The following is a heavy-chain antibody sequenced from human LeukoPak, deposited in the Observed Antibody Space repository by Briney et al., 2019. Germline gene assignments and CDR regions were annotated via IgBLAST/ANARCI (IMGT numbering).Heavy chain of an antibody. V-gene: IGHV3-66*02. J-gene: IGHJ6*04. D-gene: IGHD1-14*01. CDR1: GFTFSDYY. CDR3: ARTTRTWEDV. CDR2: IYSGGST. Sequence: TGGSLRLSCAASGFTFSDYYMSWVRQAPGKGLEWVSVIYSGGSTYYADSVKGRFTISRDNSKNTLYLQMNSLRAKDTAVYYCARTTRTWEDVWGKGTTVTVSS.